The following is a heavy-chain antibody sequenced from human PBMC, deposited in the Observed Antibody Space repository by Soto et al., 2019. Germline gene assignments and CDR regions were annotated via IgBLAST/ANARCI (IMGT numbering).Heavy chain of an antibody. J-gene: IGHJ6*02. CDR1: GFTFSSYS. Sequence: EVQLVESGGGLVKPGGSLRLSCAASGFTFSSYSMNWVRQAPGKGLEWVSSISSSSSYIYYADSVKGRFTISRDNAKNSLYLQMNSLRAEDPAVYYCARDEAFTFGGVIAYYYGMDVWGQGTTVTVSS. D-gene: IGHD3-16*02. V-gene: IGHV3-21*01. CDR2: ISSSSSYI. CDR3: ARDEAFTFGGVIAYYYGMDV.